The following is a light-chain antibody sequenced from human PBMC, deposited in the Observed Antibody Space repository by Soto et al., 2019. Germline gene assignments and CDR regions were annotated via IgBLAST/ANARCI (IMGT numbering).Light chain of an antibody. Sequence: DIQMTQSPSSLSASVGDRVTITCRASQSISTYLNWYQQKPGKAPNLLIYATSNLQSGVPSRFSGSGSGTDFTLTIGSLQPEDFATYFCQQSHSTPRTFGQGTKVEI. V-gene: IGKV1-39*01. CDR3: QQSHSTPRT. CDR1: QSISTY. J-gene: IGKJ1*01. CDR2: ATS.